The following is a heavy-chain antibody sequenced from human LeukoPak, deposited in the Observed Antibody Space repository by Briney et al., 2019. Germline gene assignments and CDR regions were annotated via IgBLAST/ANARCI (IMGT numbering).Heavy chain of an antibody. V-gene: IGHV1-8*01. CDR2: MNPNSGNT. CDR3: ARGFDDYGDYRRAFDI. CDR1: GYTFTSYD. D-gene: IGHD4-17*01. J-gene: IGHJ3*02. Sequence: ASVKVSCKASGYTFTSYDINWVRQATGQGLEWMGWMNPNSGNTGYAQKFQGRVTMTRNTSISTAYMELSSLRSEDTAVYYCARGFDDYGDYRRAFDIWGQGTMVTVSS.